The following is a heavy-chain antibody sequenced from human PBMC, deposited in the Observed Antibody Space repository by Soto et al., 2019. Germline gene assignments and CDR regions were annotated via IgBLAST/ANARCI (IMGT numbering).Heavy chain of an antibody. J-gene: IGHJ4*02. V-gene: IGHV3-7*03. Sequence: PGGSLRLSCAASGFTFSSYWMSWVRQAPGKGLEWVANIKQDGSEKYYVDSVKGRFTISRDNAKNSLYLQMNSLRAEDTAVYYCAKVGGVPAAGHLYYCDYWGQGTLVTVSS. D-gene: IGHD2-2*01. CDR1: GFTFSSYW. CDR3: AKVGGVPAAGHLYYCDY. CDR2: IKQDGSEK.